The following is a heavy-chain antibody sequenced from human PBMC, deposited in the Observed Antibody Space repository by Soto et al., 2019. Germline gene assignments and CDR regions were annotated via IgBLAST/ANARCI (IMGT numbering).Heavy chain of an antibody. J-gene: IGHJ6*02. CDR3: ARVVLSYYYFWSGLEAYYYYGMDV. CDR1: GFTFSSYA. CDR2: ISYDGSNK. Sequence: PGGSLRLSCAASGFTFSSYAMHWVRQAPGKGLEWVAVISYDGSNKYYADSVKGRFTTSRDNSKNTLYLQMNSLRAEDTAVYYCARVVLSYYYFWSGLEAYYYYGMDVWGQGTTVTVS. D-gene: IGHD3-3*01. V-gene: IGHV3-30-3*01.